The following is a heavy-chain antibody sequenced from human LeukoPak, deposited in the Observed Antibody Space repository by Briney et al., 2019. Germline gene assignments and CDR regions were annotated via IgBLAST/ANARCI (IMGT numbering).Heavy chain of an antibody. Sequence: SETLSLTCTVSGGSITSYYWNWIRQSAGKGLEWIGHIYPSGRTNYNPSLKSRVTMSVDTSKNHFSLKVTSVTAADTAFYYCARDNGPVSGRLSYYFDYWGQGTLVTVSS. D-gene: IGHD3-3*01. CDR2: IYPSGRT. CDR3: ARDNGPVSGRLSYYFDY. J-gene: IGHJ4*02. V-gene: IGHV4-4*07. CDR1: GGSITSYY.